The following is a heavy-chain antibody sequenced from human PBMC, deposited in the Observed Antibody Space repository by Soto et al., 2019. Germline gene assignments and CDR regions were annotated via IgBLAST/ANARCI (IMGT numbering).Heavy chain of an antibody. J-gene: IGHJ4*02. CDR1: GYTFTSYD. D-gene: IGHD1-1*01. Sequence: ASVKVSCKASGYTFTSYDIYWVRQATGQGLEWMGRMNPNTGNSGYAQKFQGRVTMTSDTSISTAHMELSSLRSEDTAVHYCARRAETNGWNGFGADKYYFDFWGQGTLVTVSS. V-gene: IGHV1-8*01. CDR3: ARRAETNGWNGFGADKYYFDF. CDR2: MNPNTGNS.